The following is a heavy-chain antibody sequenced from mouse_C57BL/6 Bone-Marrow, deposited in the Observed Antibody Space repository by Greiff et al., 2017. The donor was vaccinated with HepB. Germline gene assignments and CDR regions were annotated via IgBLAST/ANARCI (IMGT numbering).Heavy chain of an antibody. J-gene: IGHJ1*03. CDR3: ARGYGSSYVYFDV. D-gene: IGHD1-1*01. CDR2: IYPGSGST. CDR1: GYTFTSYW. Sequence: VQLQQPGAELVKPGASVKMSCKASGYTFTSYWITWVKQRPGQGLEWIGDIYPGSGSTNYNEKFKSKATLTVDTSSSTAYMQLSSLTSEDTAVYYCARGYGSSYVYFDVWGTGTTVTVSS. V-gene: IGHV1-55*01.